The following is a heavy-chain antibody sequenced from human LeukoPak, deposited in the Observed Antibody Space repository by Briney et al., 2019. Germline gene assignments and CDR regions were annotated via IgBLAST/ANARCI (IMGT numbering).Heavy chain of an antibody. J-gene: IGHJ4*02. Sequence: SETLSLTCTVSGVSISSHYWTWIRQSPGTGLEWIGYISYTGSTNYNPSLKSRVTISKDMSKNQFSLKLTSVTAADTAVYYCARYGGQWELAPDHWGQGTLVTVSS. CDR2: ISYTGST. CDR3: ARYGGQWELAPDH. D-gene: IGHD1-26*01. CDR1: GVSISSHY. V-gene: IGHV4-59*11.